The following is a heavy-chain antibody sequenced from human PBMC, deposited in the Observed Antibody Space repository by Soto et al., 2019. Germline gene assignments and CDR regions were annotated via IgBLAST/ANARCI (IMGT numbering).Heavy chain of an antibody. V-gene: IGHV5-10-1*01. CDR3: ARLNTGYDSSGYNDY. D-gene: IGHD3-22*01. CDR1: GYSFTSYW. CDR2: IDPSDSYT. Sequence: LKISCKGSGYSFTSYWISWVRQMPGKGLEWMGRIDPSDSYTNYSPSFQGHVTISADKSISTAYLQWSSLKASDTAMYYCARLNTGYDSSGYNDYWGQGTLVTVSS. J-gene: IGHJ4*02.